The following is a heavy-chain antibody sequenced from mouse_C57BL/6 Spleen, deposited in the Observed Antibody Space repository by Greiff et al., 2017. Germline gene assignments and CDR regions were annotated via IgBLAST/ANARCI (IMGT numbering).Heavy chain of an antibody. CDR3: ASQLTGAFDY. CDR2: INPNNGGT. Sequence: VQLQQSGPELVKPGASVKISCKASGYTFTDYYMNWVKQRHGTSLEWIGEINPNNGGTSYNQKFKGKATLTVDKSSSTAYMELRSLTSEDSAVYYCASQLTGAFDYWGQGTTLTVSS. D-gene: IGHD4-1*01. CDR1: GYTFTDYY. J-gene: IGHJ2*01. V-gene: IGHV1-26*01.